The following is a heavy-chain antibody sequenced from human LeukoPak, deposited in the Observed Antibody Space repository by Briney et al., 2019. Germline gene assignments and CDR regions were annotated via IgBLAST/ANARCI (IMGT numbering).Heavy chain of an antibody. CDR3: ARDLIGGKEGLDV. J-gene: IGHJ6*04. CDR2: ISSSSSTI. Sequence: QPGGSLRLSCAASGFTFSSYSMNWVRQAPGKGLEWVSYISSSSSTICYADSVKGRFTISRDNAKNSLYLQMNSLRAEDTAVYYCARDLIGGKEGLDVWGKGTTVTVSS. CDR1: GFTFSSYS. D-gene: IGHD3-16*01. V-gene: IGHV3-48*01.